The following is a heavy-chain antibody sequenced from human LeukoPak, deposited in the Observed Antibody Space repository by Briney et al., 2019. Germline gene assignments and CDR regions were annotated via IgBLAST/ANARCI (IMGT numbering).Heavy chain of an antibody. V-gene: IGHV1-8*01. D-gene: IGHD6-19*01. CDR3: AGGKQQWLVRAAFDI. CDR2: MNPNSGNT. CDR1: GYTFTSYD. J-gene: IGHJ3*02. Sequence: ASVKVSCKASGYTFTSYDINWVRQATGQGLEWMGWMNPNSGNTGYAQKFQGRVTMTRNTSISTAYMELSSLRSEDTAVYYCAGGKQQWLVRAAFDILGQGTMVTVSS.